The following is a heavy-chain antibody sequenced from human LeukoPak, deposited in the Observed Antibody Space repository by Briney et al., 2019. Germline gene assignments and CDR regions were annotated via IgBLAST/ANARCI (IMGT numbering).Heavy chain of an antibody. Sequence: ASVKVSCKASGYTFTSYGISWVRQAPGQGLEWMGWISAYNGNTNYAQKLLGRVTMTTDTSTSTAYMELRSLRSDDTAVYYCARPRVYNWNDNYYYGMDVWGKGTTVTVSS. D-gene: IGHD1-1*01. J-gene: IGHJ6*04. V-gene: IGHV1-18*04. CDR2: ISAYNGNT. CDR1: GYTFTSYG. CDR3: ARPRVYNWNDNYYYGMDV.